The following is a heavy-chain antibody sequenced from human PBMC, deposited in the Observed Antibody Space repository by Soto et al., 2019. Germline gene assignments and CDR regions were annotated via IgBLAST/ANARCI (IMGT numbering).Heavy chain of an antibody. CDR1: GFTFTLYS. D-gene: IGHD3-16*01. V-gene: IGHV1-3*01. CDR2: INGGSGKT. CDR3: ARDGFYDNYYMDV. J-gene: IGHJ6*03. Sequence: ASVKVSCKASGFTFTLYSMHWVRQAPGQRLEWMGWINGGSGKTKYSQKFQGRVTITRDTSASTAYMELSSLRSEDTAVYYCARDGFYDNYYMDVWGKGTTVTVSS.